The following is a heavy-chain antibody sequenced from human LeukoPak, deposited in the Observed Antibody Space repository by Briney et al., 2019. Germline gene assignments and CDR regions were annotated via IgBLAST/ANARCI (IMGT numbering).Heavy chain of an antibody. CDR3: ARVRGCSSTSCHGWFDP. Sequence: SETLSLTCTVSGGSISSYYWSWIRQPAGKGLEWIGRIYTSGSTNYNPSLKGRVTMSVDTSKNQFSLKLSSVTAADTAVYYCARVRGCSSTSCHGWFDPWGQGTLVTVSS. D-gene: IGHD2-2*01. CDR1: GGSISSYY. J-gene: IGHJ5*02. CDR2: IYTSGST. V-gene: IGHV4-4*07.